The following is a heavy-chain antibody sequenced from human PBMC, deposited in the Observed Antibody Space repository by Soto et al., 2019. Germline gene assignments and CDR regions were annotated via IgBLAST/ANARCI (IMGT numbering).Heavy chain of an antibody. CDR3: ARCFSPRITIFGVDHYYGMDV. CDR1: GYSFTSYW. J-gene: IGHJ6*02. V-gene: IGHV5-51*01. D-gene: IGHD3-3*01. CDR2: IYPGDSDT. Sequence: RGESLKISCKGSGYSFTSYWIGWVRQMPGKGLEWMGIIYPGDSDTRYSPSFQGQVTISADKSISTAYLQWSSLKASDTAMYYCARCFSPRITIFGVDHYYGMDVWGQGTTVTVSS.